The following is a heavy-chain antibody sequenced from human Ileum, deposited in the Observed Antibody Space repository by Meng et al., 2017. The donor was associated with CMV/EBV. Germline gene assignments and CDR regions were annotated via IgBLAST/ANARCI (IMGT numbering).Heavy chain of an antibody. V-gene: IGHV4-59*01. CDR3: ALRGSAAGTFQY. Sequence: VQLLESGSGLVKPSETLSLTCTVSGDSMSSYCWSWIRQPPGKGLEWIGYMCYNGDNNYNPSLKSRVTISGDTSKNQFSLKLSSVTAADTAVYYCALRGSAAGTFQYWGQGTLVTVSS. D-gene: IGHD6-13*01. CDR1: GDSMSSYC. J-gene: IGHJ1*01. CDR2: MCYNGDN.